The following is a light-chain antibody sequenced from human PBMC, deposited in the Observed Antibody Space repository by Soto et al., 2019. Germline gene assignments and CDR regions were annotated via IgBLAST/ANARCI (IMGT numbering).Light chain of an antibody. CDR2: LQSSGNY. CDR1: TGHSSYI. Sequence: QPVLTQSSSASASLGSSVKLTCTVKTGHSSYIIAWHQQQPGKAPRFLMSLQSSGNYNKGSGIPDRFSGSISGADRYLIISNLQSEDEADYYCETWDRDNRVFGGGTKLTVL. V-gene: IGLV4-60*03. CDR3: ETWDRDNRV. J-gene: IGLJ3*02.